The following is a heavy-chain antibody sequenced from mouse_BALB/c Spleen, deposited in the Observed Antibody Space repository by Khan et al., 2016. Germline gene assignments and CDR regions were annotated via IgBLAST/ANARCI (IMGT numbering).Heavy chain of an antibody. V-gene: IGHV1-4*01. D-gene: IGHD1-1*01. CDR3: TRNYDGFAY. CDR1: GYTFTSYT. CDR2: INPGTGYS. J-gene: IGHJ3*01. Sequence: QVQLKQSGSELARPGASVKMSCKASGYTFTSYTIHWVKQRPGQGLDWIGYINPGTGYSSYNQTFKDKATLTADKSSNTTYMQLSSLTSEDSAVYYCTRNYDGFAYWGQGTLVTVSA.